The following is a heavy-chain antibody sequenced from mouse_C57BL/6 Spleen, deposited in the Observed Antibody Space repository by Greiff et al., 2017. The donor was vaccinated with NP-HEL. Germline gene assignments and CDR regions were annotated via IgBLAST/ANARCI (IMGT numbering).Heavy chain of an antibody. V-gene: IGHV14-3*01. D-gene: IGHD1-1*01. Sequence: VHVKQSVAELVRPGASVKLSCTASGFNIKNTYMNWVKQRPEQGLEWIGRIDPANGNTKYAPKFQGKATITADTSSNTAYLQLSSLTSEDTAIYYCARYYGSSFFDYWGQGTTLTVSS. CDR1: GFNIKNTY. CDR3: ARYYGSSFFDY. J-gene: IGHJ2*01. CDR2: IDPANGNT.